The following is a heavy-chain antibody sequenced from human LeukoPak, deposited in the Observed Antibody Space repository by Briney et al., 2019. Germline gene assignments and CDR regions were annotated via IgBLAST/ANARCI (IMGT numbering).Heavy chain of an antibody. Sequence: ASVKVSCKASGYTFTGYYLHWVRQAPGQGLEWMGCVNPNSGDTNYAQKFQGRVTITADESTSTAYMELSSLRSEDTAVYYCARDRYYYGSGFSLLGDPWGQGTLVTVSS. CDR2: VNPNSGDT. CDR1: GYTFTGYY. D-gene: IGHD3-10*01. CDR3: ARDRYYYGSGFSLLGDP. V-gene: IGHV1-2*02. J-gene: IGHJ5*02.